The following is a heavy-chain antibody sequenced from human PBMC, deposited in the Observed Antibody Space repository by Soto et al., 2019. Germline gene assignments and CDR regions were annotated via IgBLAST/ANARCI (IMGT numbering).Heavy chain of an antibody. D-gene: IGHD3-3*01. J-gene: IGHJ4*02. V-gene: IGHV3-23*01. Sequence: EVQLLESGGGLVQPGGSLRLSCAASGFTFSSYAMSWVRQAPGKGLEWVSVISGGGDVTHHADSVKGRITISRDNSKNTLYLQMDSLRAEDTAVYYCAKVTSGYYTRNLDYWGQGTLVTVSS. CDR3: AKVTSGYYTRNLDY. CDR1: GFTFSSYA. CDR2: ISGGGDVT.